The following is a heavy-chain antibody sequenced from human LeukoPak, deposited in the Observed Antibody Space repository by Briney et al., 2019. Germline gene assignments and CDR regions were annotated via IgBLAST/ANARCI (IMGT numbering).Heavy chain of an antibody. J-gene: IGHJ4*02. Sequence: ASVKVSCKVSGYTFTGYYLHWLRQAPGQGLEWMGRINPSSGGTNYAQKFQGRVTMTRDTSINTACMDLSSLRSDDTAVYYCARGPSGSGYWGQGTLVTVSS. V-gene: IGHV1-2*06. D-gene: IGHD3-10*01. CDR3: ARGPSGSGY. CDR2: INPSSGGT. CDR1: GYTFTGYY.